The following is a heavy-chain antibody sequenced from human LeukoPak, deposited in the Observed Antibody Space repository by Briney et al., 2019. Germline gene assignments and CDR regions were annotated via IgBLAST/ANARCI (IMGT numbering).Heavy chain of an antibody. CDR3: ARDVLRSPPPNWCDP. J-gene: IGHJ5*02. D-gene: IGHD5/OR15-5a*01. Sequence: GGSLRLSCAASGFSFSSYSMNWVRQAPGNGLEWVSYISSSSSTIYYADSVKGRFTISRDNAKNSLYLQMNSLRAEDTAVYYCARDVLRSPPPNWCDPWGQGTLVTVSS. V-gene: IGHV3-48*01. CDR1: GFSFSSYS. CDR2: ISSSSSTI.